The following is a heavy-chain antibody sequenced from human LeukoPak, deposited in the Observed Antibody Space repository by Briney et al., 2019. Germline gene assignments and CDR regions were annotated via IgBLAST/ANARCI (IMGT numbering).Heavy chain of an antibody. CDR3: ARQGAYSSAIGMGY. CDR2: INPSGGGT. Sequence: ASVKVSCKASGYTFNNYYMYWVRQAPGQGLEWMGMINPSGGGTSYAQKFQGRVTLTRDTSTRTVYMEVSSLKPEDTAVYYCARQGAYSSAIGMGYWGQGTLVTVSS. CDR1: GYTFNNYY. V-gene: IGHV1-46*02. J-gene: IGHJ4*02. D-gene: IGHD6-19*01.